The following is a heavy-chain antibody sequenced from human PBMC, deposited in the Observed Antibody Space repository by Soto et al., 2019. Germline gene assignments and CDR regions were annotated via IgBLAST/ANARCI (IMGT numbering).Heavy chain of an antibody. J-gene: IGHJ5*02. CDR2: IYHTGNA. CDR1: GDSISNSRFY. Sequence: NPSETLSLTCSVSGDSISNSRFYWAWIRQPPGEGLEWIGSIYHTGNAYYKPSLKSRVTISVDTSKNQFSLKLTSVTAADAALYFCARDFFDSSDYTTNWFDPWGQGTLVTVSS. D-gene: IGHD3-22*01. V-gene: IGHV4-39*01. CDR3: ARDFFDSSDYTTNWFDP.